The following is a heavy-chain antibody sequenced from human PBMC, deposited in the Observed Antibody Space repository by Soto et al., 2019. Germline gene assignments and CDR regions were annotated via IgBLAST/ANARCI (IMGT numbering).Heavy chain of an antibody. CDR1: GYSFTSYG. J-gene: IGHJ6*03. V-gene: IGHV1-18*01. D-gene: IGHD5-18*01. CDR3: GRCRPHSYAMDV. Sequence: ASVNSSCKASGYSFTSYGIGWVRQVPGEGPEWMGCISPYNGRTNYAQSVKGRVVMTTDICTNTVYLELRSLRSDDSAIYYCGRCRPHSYAMDVRGEGPTVTVSS. CDR2: ISPYNGRT.